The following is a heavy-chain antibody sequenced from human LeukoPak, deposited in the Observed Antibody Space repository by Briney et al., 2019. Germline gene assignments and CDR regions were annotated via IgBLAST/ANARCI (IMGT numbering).Heavy chain of an antibody. Sequence: SVKVSCKASGGTFSSYAISWVRQAPGQGLEWMGRIIPIFGTANYAQKFQGRVTITTDESTSTAYMELSSLRSEDTAVYYCATQKDTYYYDSSGYSPLDYWGRGTLVTVSS. CDR3: ATQKDTYYYDSSGYSPLDY. D-gene: IGHD3-22*01. V-gene: IGHV1-69*05. CDR2: IIPIFGTA. CDR1: GGTFSSYA. J-gene: IGHJ4*02.